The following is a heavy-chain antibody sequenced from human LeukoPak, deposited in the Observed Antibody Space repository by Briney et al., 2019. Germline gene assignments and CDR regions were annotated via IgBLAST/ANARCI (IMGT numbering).Heavy chain of an antibody. V-gene: IGHV3-15*01. CDR1: GFSFTNAC. CDR2: VKSKTEGGTT. Sequence: GGSLRLSCVVSGFSFTNACMSWVRQAPGKGLEWIGRVKSKTEGGTTDYAAPVKGRFTISRDDSKNTLYLQMNSLKTEDTAVYYRNSLPYDSSTFFTDKWGQGTLVTVSS. D-gene: IGHD3-22*01. CDR3: NSLPYDSSTFFTDK. J-gene: IGHJ4*02.